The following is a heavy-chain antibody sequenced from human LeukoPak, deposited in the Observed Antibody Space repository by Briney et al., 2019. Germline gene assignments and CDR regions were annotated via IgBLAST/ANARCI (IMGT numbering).Heavy chain of an antibody. CDR1: GFNFNSY. D-gene: IGHD6-19*01. Sequence: GESLRLSCAASGFNFNSYMGWVRQAPEDGLEWVAIINRDETDIYYVDSVKGRFTISRDNAKSSLFLEMNSLRVEDTGVYYCARGDGRGRSDGATWGPGNLVTVSS. V-gene: IGHV3-7*01. CDR2: INRDETDI. J-gene: IGHJ1*01. CDR3: ARGDGRGRSDGAT.